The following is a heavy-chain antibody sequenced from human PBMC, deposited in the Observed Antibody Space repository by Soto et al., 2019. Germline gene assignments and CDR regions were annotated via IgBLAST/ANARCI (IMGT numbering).Heavy chain of an antibody. V-gene: IGHV3-30*18. D-gene: IGHD6-13*01. CDR2: ISYDGSNK. CDR1: GFTFSSYG. J-gene: IGHJ5*02. Sequence: GSLRLSCAASGFTFSSYGMHWVRQAPGKGLEWVAVISYDGSNKYYADSVKGRFTISRDNSKNTLYLQMNSLRAEDTAVYYCAKDLIAAADPGWFDPWXQGTLVTVSS. CDR3: AKDLIAAADPGWFDP.